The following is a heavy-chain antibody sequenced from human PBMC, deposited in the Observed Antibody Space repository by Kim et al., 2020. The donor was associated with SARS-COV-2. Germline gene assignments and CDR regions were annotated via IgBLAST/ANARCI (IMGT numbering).Heavy chain of an antibody. J-gene: IGHJ1*01. CDR3: ARGGSISWRGGYFQH. CDR1: GFTFSSYS. V-gene: IGHV3-48*01. Sequence: GGSLRLSCAASGFTFSSYSMNWVRQAPGKGLEWVSYISSSSSTIYYADSVKGRFTISRDNAKNSLYLQMNSLRAEDTAVYYCARGGSISWRGGYFQHWGQGTLVTVSS. D-gene: IGHD6-13*01. CDR2: ISSSSSTI.